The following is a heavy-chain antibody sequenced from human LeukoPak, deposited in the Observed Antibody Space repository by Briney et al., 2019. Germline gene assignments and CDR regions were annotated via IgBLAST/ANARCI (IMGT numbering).Heavy chain of an antibody. CDR1: GGPISGYY. D-gene: IGHD2-8*01. CDR3: AREGIYWTPDCCPGWFDP. CDR2: IHSSGRA. J-gene: IGHJ5*02. Sequence: PSETLSLTCSVSGGPISGYYGSWIRQSANKGLEWIGRIHSSGRANYNFSFKSRVTMSIDTSKNHLSLRLTSVTAANTAVYYCAREGIYWTPDCCPGWFDPWGQGSLVTVSS. V-gene: IGHV4-4*07.